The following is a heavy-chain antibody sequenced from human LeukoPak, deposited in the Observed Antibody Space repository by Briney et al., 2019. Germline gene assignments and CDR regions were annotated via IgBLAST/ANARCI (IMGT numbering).Heavy chain of an antibody. Sequence: PSETLSLTCTVSGGSISSSTYYWGWIRQPPGEGLEWLGSIYYSGSTYDTPALKTRVTISVDTSKNQYSLKLSSVTGADTAVYYCARRDTRMGAFDFWGQGTLVTVSS. CDR2: IYYSGST. D-gene: IGHD5-18*01. V-gene: IGHV4-39*01. J-gene: IGHJ4*02. CDR1: GGSISSSTYY. CDR3: ARRDTRMGAFDF.